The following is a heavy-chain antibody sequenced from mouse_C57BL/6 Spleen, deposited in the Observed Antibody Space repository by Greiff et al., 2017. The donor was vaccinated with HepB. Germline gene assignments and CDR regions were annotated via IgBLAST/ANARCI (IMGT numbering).Heavy chain of an antibody. CDR3: ARDDYDKCYAMDY. Sequence: EVKLVESGGGLVKPGGSLKLSCAASGFTFSDYGMHWVRQAPEKGLEWVAYISSGSSTIYYADTVKGRFTISRDNAKNTLFLQMTSLRSEDTAMYYCARDDYDKCYAMDYWGQGTSVTVSS. V-gene: IGHV5-17*01. CDR1: GFTFSDYG. D-gene: IGHD2-4*01. CDR2: ISSGSSTI. J-gene: IGHJ4*01.